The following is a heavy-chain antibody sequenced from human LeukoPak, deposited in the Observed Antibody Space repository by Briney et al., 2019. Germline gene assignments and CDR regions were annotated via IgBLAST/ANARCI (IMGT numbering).Heavy chain of an antibody. J-gene: IGHJ5*02. V-gene: IGHV1-69*02. CDR2: IIPILGIA. D-gene: IGHD3-22*01. CDR1: GGTLSSYT. CDR3: ARGVSSGYYRSNWFDP. Sequence: SSVTVSCKASGGTLSSYTISWVRQAPGQGLEWMGRIIPILGIANYAQKFQGRVTITADKSASTAYMELSSLRSEDTAVYYCARGVSSGYYRSNWFDPWGRGTMVTVSS.